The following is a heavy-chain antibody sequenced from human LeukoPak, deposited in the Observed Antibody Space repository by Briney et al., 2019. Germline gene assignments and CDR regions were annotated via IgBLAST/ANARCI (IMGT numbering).Heavy chain of an antibody. V-gene: IGHV3-30*02. CDR1: GFTFSSYG. CDR2: IRYDGNNK. Sequence: PGGSLRLSCAASGFTFSSYGMYWVRQAPGKGLEWVTFIRYDGNNKSYADSVKGRFTISRDNSKNTAYLQMNSLRTEDTAVYYCAKDRVIVPGATSFDYWGQGTLVTVSS. D-gene: IGHD2-2*01. CDR3: AKDRVIVPGATSFDY. J-gene: IGHJ4*02.